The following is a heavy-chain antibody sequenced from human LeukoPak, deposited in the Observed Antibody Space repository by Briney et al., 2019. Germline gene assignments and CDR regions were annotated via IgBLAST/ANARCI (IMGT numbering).Heavy chain of an antibody. J-gene: IGHJ4*02. CDR3: AKATDTYGYLFDQ. CDR2: IGASTTTT. Sequence: GSLRLSCAASGFTFSRYEMNWVRQAPGKGLEWVSYIGASTTTTYYGDSVKGRFTISRDNAKNSLHLQMSSLRDEDTAIYYCAKATDTYGYLFDQWGQGTLVTVSS. D-gene: IGHD5-18*01. CDR1: GFTFSRYE. V-gene: IGHV3-48*03.